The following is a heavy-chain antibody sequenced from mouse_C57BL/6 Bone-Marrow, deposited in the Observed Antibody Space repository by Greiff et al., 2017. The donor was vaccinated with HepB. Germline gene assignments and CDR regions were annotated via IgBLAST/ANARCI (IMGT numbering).Heavy chain of an antibody. V-gene: IGHV1-18*01. D-gene: IGHD1-1*01. CDR1: GYTFTDYN. Sequence: VQLKQSGPELVKPGASVKIPCKASGYTFTDYNMDWVKQSHGKSLEWIGDINPNNGGTIYNQKFKGKATLTVDKSSSTAYMELRSLTSEDTAVYYCAVITTVPWYFDVWGTGTTVTVSS. J-gene: IGHJ1*03. CDR2: INPNNGGT. CDR3: AVITTVPWYFDV.